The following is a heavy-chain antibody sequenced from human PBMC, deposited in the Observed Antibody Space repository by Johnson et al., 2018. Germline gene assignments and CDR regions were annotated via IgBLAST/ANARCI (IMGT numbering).Heavy chain of an antibody. V-gene: IGHV3-23*04. CDR3: AKDLGGQIHDAFDI. Sequence: VQLVQSGGGLVQPGGSLRLSCAASGFTFSSYAMSWVRQAPGKGLEWVSLISGSGGSTDYAASVKGRFTISSDNSNTTLYLQLNSLRAEDTAVYYCAKDLGGQIHDAFDIWGQGTMVTVSS. CDR2: ISGSGGST. CDR1: GFTFSSYA. D-gene: IGHD3-16*01. J-gene: IGHJ3*02.